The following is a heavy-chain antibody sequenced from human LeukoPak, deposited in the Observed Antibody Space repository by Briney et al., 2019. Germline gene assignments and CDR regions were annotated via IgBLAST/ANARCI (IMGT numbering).Heavy chain of an antibody. CDR1: GGSFSGYY. CDR3: ARVGYCSGGSCHNY. CDR2: INHSGST. D-gene: IGHD2-15*01. V-gene: IGHV4-34*01. Sequence: SSETLSLTCAVYGGSFSGYYWSWIRQPPGKGLEWIGEINHSGSTNYNPSLKSRVTISVATSKNQFSLKLSSVTAADTAVYYCARVGYCSGGSCHNYWGQGTLVTVSS. J-gene: IGHJ4*02.